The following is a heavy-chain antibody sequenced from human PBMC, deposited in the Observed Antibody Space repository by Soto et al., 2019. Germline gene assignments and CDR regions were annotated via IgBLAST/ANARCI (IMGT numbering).Heavy chain of an antibody. D-gene: IGHD2-21*02. V-gene: IGHV4-4*02. CDR2: VFHTGNT. CDR3: AGKDCVGLDY. J-gene: IGHJ4*02. CDR1: GDSISSRVW. Sequence: SETLSLTXALSGDSISSRVWWTWVRQPPGKGLGWFGEVFHTGNTNYNPSLKSRVTMSVDTSTNETSLKVTSVTATDTAIYYRAGKDCVGLDYWGQGTLVTVSS.